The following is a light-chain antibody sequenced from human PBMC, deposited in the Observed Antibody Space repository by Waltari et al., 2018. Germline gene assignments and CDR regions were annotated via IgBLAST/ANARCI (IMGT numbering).Light chain of an antibody. Sequence: EIVLTQSPGTLSLSPGERATLSCRASQSVSSSYLAWYQQKPGQAPRLLIFDASRWATGIPARFSGSGSGTDFTLTISSLEPEDFAVYYCQQRGNWPSGYTFGQGTKLEIK. V-gene: IGKV3-11*01. CDR1: QSVSSSY. J-gene: IGKJ2*01. CDR3: QQRGNWPSGYT. CDR2: DAS.